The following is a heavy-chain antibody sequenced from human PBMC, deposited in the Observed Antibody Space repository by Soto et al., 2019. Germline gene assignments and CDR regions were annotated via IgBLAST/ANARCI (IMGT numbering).Heavy chain of an antibody. CDR3: ARDPDEVVGTDYHYYGMDV. CDR1: GDTSSNYG. CDR2: ILPVFGTT. J-gene: IGHJ6*02. Sequence: SVKVSCKASGDTSSNYGVGWMRQAPGQGLEWMGGILPVFGTTSYARNFQGRITITADKSTSTVYMELTSLRSDDTATYYCARDPDEVVGTDYHYYGMDVWDQGATVTVSS. V-gene: IGHV1-69*06. D-gene: IGHD1-26*01.